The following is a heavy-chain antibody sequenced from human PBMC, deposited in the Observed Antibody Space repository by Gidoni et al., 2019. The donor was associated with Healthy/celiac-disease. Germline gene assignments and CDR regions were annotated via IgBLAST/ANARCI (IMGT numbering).Heavy chain of an antibody. J-gene: IGHJ4*02. CDR3: ARDADSSGYRRYYFDY. V-gene: IGHV3-21*01. CDR2: ISSSSSYI. CDR1: GFTFSSYS. Sequence: EVQLVESGGGLVKPGGSLRLSCAPSGFTFSSYSMNWVRQAPGKGLEWVSSISSSSSYIYYADSVKGRFTISRDNAKNSLYLQMNSLRAEDTAVYYCARDADSSGYRRYYFDYWGQGTLVTVSS. D-gene: IGHD3-22*01.